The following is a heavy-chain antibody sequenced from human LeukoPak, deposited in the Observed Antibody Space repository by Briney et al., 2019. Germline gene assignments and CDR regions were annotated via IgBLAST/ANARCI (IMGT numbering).Heavy chain of an antibody. V-gene: IGHV3-66*01. CDR2: IYSGGST. J-gene: IGHJ4*02. CDR1: GFTVSSNY. CDR3: ARDEISNRAFDY. Sequence: PGGSLRLSCAASGFTVSSNYMSWVRQAPGKELEWVSVIYSGGSTYYADSVKGRFTISRDNSKNTLYLQMNSLRAEDTAVYYCARDEISNRAFDYWGQGTLVTVSS. D-gene: IGHD2-15*01.